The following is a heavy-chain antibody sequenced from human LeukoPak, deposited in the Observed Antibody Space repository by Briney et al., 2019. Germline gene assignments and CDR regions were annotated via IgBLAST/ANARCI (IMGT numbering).Heavy chain of an antibody. CDR1: GGAIDNYY. CDR3: ARLPPYDILTGGTFDI. Sequence: PSETLSLTCSVSGGAIDNYYWSWIWQRPGKGLEWVGYIYYCGTTHYNPSFKSRVTMSVDTSKNEFSLKVYSVTAAETGMYYCARLPPYDILTGGTFDIWGQGTMVTVAS. V-gene: IGHV4-59*01. CDR2: IYYCGTT. D-gene: IGHD3-9*01. J-gene: IGHJ3*02.